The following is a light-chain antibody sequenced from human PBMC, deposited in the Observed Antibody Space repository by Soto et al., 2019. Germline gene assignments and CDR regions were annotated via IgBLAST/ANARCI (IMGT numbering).Light chain of an antibody. CDR1: SSDVGDYKY. V-gene: IGLV2-14*01. CDR3: SSYTSRNSL. Sequence: QSALTQPASVSGSPGQSITISCTGTSSDVGDYKYVSWYQQHPGKAPKLMIYEVSNRPSGVSNRFSGSKSGNTASLTISGLQADDEAVYYCSSYTSRNSLFGGGTNLTVL. J-gene: IGLJ2*01. CDR2: EVS.